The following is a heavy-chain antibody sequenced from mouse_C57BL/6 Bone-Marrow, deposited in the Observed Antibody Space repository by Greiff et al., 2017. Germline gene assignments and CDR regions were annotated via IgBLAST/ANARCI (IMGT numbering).Heavy chain of an antibody. CDR2: IDPISGGT. Sequence: QVQLQQPGAELVKPGASVKLSCKASGYTFTSYWMHWVKQRPGRGLEWIGRIDPISGGTKYNEKFKSKATLTVDKPSSTAYMQLSSLTSEDSAVYYCARDWDLWYFDVWGTGTTVTVSS. J-gene: IGHJ1*03. D-gene: IGHD4-1*01. CDR1: GYTFTSYW. V-gene: IGHV1-72*01. CDR3: ARDWDLWYFDV.